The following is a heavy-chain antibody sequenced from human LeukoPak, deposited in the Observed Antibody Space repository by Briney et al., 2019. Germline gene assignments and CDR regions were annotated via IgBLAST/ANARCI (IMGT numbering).Heavy chain of an antibody. CDR3: AKEVLWGYFDL. V-gene: IGHV3-21*04. Sequence: GGSLRLSCAASGFTFTSYYMHWVRQAPGKGLVWVSSITSSSTNIYYADSVKGRFTISRENAKNSLYLQMNSLRAEDTAVYYCAKEVLWGYFDLWGRGTLVTVSS. D-gene: IGHD7-27*01. CDR2: ITSSSTNI. J-gene: IGHJ2*01. CDR1: GFTFTSYY.